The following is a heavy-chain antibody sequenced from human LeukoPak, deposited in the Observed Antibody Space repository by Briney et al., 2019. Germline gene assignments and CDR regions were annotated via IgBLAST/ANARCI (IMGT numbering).Heavy chain of an antibody. D-gene: IGHD3-10*02. CDR2: ISYDGSNK. CDR1: GFTFSKYG. Sequence: GGSLRLSCAASGFTFSKYGMHWVRQTPGKGLEWVAVISYDGSNKYYADSVQGRFTISRDNSKNTLYLQMNSLRAADTAVYYCAELGITMIGGVWGKGTTVTISS. CDR3: AELGITMIGGV. J-gene: IGHJ6*04. V-gene: IGHV3-30*18.